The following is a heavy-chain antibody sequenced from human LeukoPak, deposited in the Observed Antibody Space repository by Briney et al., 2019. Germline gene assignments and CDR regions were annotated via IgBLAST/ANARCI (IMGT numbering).Heavy chain of an antibody. D-gene: IGHD2-2*01. CDR3: ARDQGYCSSTSCYILDWFDP. Sequence: ASVKVSCKASGYTFTSYGISWVRQAPGQGLEWMGWISAYNGNTNYAQKLQGRVTMTTDTSTGTAYMELRSLRSDDTAVYYCARDQGYCSSTSCYILDWFDPWGQGTLVTVSS. J-gene: IGHJ5*02. CDR2: ISAYNGNT. CDR1: GYTFTSYG. V-gene: IGHV1-18*01.